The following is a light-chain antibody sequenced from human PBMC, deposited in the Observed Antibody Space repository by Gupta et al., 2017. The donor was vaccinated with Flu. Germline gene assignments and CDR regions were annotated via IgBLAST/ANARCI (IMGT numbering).Light chain of an antibody. Sequence: EIVMTQSPATLSVSPGERATLSCRASQSISNNLAWYQQKPGQAPRLLIYGASTRATAFPARFSGSGSGTEFTLTISSLQSEDFVVYYCQQYGSGPWTFGQGTKVEIK. CDR2: GAS. CDR3: QQYGSGPWT. CDR1: QSISNN. J-gene: IGKJ1*01. V-gene: IGKV3-15*01.